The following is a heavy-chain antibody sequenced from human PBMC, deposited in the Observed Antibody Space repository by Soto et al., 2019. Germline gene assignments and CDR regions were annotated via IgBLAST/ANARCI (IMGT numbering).Heavy chain of an antibody. Sequence: DVQLVESGGGLIQPGESLRLSCAAFGLTISGKKYVAWVRQAPGKGLEWVSALCDVDGSFYADSVTGRFTTSSDSSKTPVYLQMNDLRPDDTAVYYCATWHEREHAFDVWGQGTTVTISS. CDR3: ATWHEREHAFDV. J-gene: IGHJ3*01. V-gene: IGHV3-53*01. CDR1: GLTISGKKY. D-gene: IGHD1-1*01. CDR2: LCDVDGS.